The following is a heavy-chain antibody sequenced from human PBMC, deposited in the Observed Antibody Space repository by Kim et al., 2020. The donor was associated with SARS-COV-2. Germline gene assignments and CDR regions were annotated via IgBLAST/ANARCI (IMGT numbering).Heavy chain of an antibody. CDR1: GFTFSSYA. CDR2: ISGSGGST. Sequence: GGSLRLSCAASGFTFSSYAMSWVRKAPGKGLEWGSAISGSGGSTYYADSVKGRFTISRDNSKNTLYLQMNSLRAEDTAVYYCAEDITMIVVVTNHDAFDIWGQGTMVTVSS. D-gene: IGHD3-22*01. CDR3: AEDITMIVVVTNHDAFDI. V-gene: IGHV3-23*01. J-gene: IGHJ3*02.